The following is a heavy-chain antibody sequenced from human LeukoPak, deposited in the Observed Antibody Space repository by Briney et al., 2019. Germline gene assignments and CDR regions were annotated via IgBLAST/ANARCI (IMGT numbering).Heavy chain of an antibody. D-gene: IGHD6-6*01. Sequence: PGGSLRLSCAASGFTFSSYAMHWVRQAPGKGLEWVSAISGSGGSTYYADSVKGRFTISRDNSKNTLYLQMNSLRAEDTAVYYCAKPYSSSSGGYYVDPWGQGTLVTVSS. J-gene: IGHJ5*02. CDR2: ISGSGGST. V-gene: IGHV3-23*01. CDR3: AKPYSSSSGGYYVDP. CDR1: GFTFSSYA.